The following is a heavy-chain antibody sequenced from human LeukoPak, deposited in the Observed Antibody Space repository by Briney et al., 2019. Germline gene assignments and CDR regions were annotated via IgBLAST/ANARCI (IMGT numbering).Heavy chain of an antibody. CDR1: GFTFTTYW. D-gene: IGHD6-19*01. J-gene: IGHJ4*02. Sequence: GESLRLSCAASGFTFTTYWMSWVRQAPGKGLEWVANIKQDGSEKYYVDSVKGRFTISRDNAKNSLYLQMNSLRAEDTAVYYCARLHSSGWSPFDYWGQGTLVTVSS. CDR2: IKQDGSEK. V-gene: IGHV3-7*01. CDR3: ARLHSSGWSPFDY.